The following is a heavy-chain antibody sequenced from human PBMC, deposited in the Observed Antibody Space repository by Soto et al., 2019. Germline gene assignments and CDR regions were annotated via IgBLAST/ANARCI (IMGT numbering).Heavy chain of an antibody. D-gene: IGHD1-26*01. Sequence: ASVKVSCKASGGTFSSYAISWVLQAPGQGLEWMGGIIPIFGTANYAQKFQGRVTITADESTSTAYMELSSLRSEDTAVYYCASREGGTYGMDVWGHGTTVTVSS. CDR1: GGTFSSYA. CDR2: IIPIFGTA. V-gene: IGHV1-69*13. J-gene: IGHJ6*02. CDR3: ASREGGTYGMDV.